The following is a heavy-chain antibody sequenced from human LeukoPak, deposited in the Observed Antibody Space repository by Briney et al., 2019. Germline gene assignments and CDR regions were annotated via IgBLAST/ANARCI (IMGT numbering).Heavy chain of an antibody. V-gene: IGHV3-30*03. Sequence: GGSLRLSCAASGFTFSSYGMHWVRQAPGKGLEWVAVISYDGSNKYYADSVKGRFTISRDNSKNTLYLQMNSLRAEDTAVYYCATMPEDGYDGDAFDIWGQGTMVTVSS. CDR1: GFTFSSYG. D-gene: IGHD5-24*01. CDR2: ISYDGSNK. J-gene: IGHJ3*02. CDR3: ATMPEDGYDGDAFDI.